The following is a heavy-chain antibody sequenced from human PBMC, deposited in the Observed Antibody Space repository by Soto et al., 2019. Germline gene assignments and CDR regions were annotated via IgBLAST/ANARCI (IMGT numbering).Heavy chain of an antibody. CDR1: GFIVSRSH. CDR2: IYNHGQI. D-gene: IGHD7-27*01. Sequence: EVQLAESGGGLTQPGGSLRLSCVVSGFIVSRSHMMWVRQAPGKGLEGVSVIYNHGQINYVDPVKGRFTIARDNSKNTIYLQMNSLKVEDTAVYYCVRVTGAERHWGQGALVTVSS. J-gene: IGHJ4*02. V-gene: IGHV3-53*01. CDR3: VRVTGAERH.